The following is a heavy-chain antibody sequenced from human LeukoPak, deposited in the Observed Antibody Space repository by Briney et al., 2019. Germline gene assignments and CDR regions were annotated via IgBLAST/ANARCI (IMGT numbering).Heavy chain of an antibody. D-gene: IGHD2-2*01. J-gene: IGHJ5*02. V-gene: IGHV3-30*18. CDR1: GFTFSSYG. CDR3: AKDLYRLLSNWFDP. Sequence: PGRSLRLSCAASGFTFSSYGMHWVRQAPGKGLVGVAFISYDGSNKYYADSVKGRFTISRDNSKNTLYLQMNSLRAEDTAVYYCAKDLYRLLSNWFDPGGQGTLVTVSS. CDR2: ISYDGSNK.